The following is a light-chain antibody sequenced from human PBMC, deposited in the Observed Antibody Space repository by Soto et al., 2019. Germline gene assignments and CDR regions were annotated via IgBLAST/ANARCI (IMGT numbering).Light chain of an antibody. V-gene: IGKV3-15*01. Sequence: EIVMTQSPATLSVSPGERVTLPCRASQSVSTHLAWYQQRPGQAPRLLIYGASTRATGVPGRFSGSGSGTVFTLTISSLQSEDFALYFCQQYYDWPPKYTFGQGTKLEIK. CDR2: GAS. J-gene: IGKJ2*01. CDR1: QSVSTH. CDR3: QQYYDWPPKYT.